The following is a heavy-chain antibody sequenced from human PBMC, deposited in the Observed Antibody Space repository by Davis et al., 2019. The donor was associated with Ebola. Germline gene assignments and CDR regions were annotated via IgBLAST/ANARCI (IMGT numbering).Heavy chain of an antibody. CDR1: AYTFTSYG. D-gene: IGHD2-15*01. V-gene: IGHV1-18*01. J-gene: IGHJ6*04. CDR3: ARDCGGRCYLRYDYGMDV. CDR2: ISAYNGNT. Sequence: ASVKVSCKASAYTFTSYGISWVRQAPGQGLEWMGWISAYNGNTNYAQQLQGRVTMTTDTSTSTAYMEVRSLRSDDTAVYYCARDCGGRCYLRYDYGMDVWGKGTTVTVSS.